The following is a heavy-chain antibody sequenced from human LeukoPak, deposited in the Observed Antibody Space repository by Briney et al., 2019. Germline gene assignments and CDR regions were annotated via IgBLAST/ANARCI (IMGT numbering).Heavy chain of an antibody. J-gene: IGHJ6*03. CDR3: ARGPYGSGRYPMDV. Sequence: GASVKVSFKASGYTFTSYDTNWVRQATGQGLEWMEWMNPNSGNTGYAQKFQGRVTMTRNTSISTAYMELSNLRSEDTAVYYCARGPYGSGRYPMDVWGKGTTVTVSS. D-gene: IGHD3-10*01. CDR2: MNPNSGNT. CDR1: GYTFTSYD. V-gene: IGHV1-8*01.